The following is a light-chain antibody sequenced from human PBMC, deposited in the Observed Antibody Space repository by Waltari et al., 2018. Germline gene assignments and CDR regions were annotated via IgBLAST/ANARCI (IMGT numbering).Light chain of an antibody. Sequence: QSVLTQPPSVSGAPGQRVTISRTGSRPNIGAGSEVHRSQQLPGTAPKLLIYGNSNRPSGVPDRFSGSKSGTSASLAITGLQAEDEADYYCQSYDSSLSGSRVFGGGTKLTVL. J-gene: IGLJ3*02. CDR3: QSYDSSLSGSRV. CDR1: RPNIGAGSE. CDR2: GNS. V-gene: IGLV1-40*01.